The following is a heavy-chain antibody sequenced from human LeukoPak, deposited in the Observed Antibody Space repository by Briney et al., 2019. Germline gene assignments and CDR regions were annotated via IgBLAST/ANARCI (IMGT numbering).Heavy chain of an antibody. CDR2: IIPIRGIA. V-gene: IGHV1-69*04. CDR1: GGTFSSYA. D-gene: IGHD6-13*01. J-gene: IGHJ5*02. Sequence: VASVKVSCKASGGTFSSYAISWVRQAPGQGLEWMGRIIPIRGIANYAQKFQGRVTITADKSTSTAYMELSSLRSEDTAVYYCARVQEIAAAGYWFDPWGQGTLVTVSS. CDR3: ARVQEIAAAGYWFDP.